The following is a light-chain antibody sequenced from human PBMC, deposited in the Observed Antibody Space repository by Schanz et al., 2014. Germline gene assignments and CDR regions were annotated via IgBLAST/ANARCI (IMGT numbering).Light chain of an antibody. J-gene: IGKJ4*01. CDR3: QHYVGSPPLT. V-gene: IGKV3-20*01. CDR1: QSVSSSY. CDR2: GAS. Sequence: EIVLTQSPGTLSLSPGERATLSCRASQSVSSSYLAWYQQKPGQAPRLLIYGASTRATGIPDRFSGSGSGTDFTLTISRLEPDDFAVYYCQHYVGSPPLTFGGGTKV.